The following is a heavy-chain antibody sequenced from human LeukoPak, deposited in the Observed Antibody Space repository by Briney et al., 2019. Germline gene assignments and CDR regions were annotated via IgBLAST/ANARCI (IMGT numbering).Heavy chain of an antibody. V-gene: IGHV4-30-4*01. D-gene: IGHD3-10*01. CDR1: GGSISSGDYY. J-gene: IGHJ5*02. CDR2: IYYSGST. Sequence: PSETLSLTCTVSGGSISSGDYYWSWIRQPPGKGLEWIVYIYYSGSTYYNPSLKSRVTISVDTSKNQFSLKLSSVTAADTAVYYCASKRITMVRGVIIRTNWFDPWGQGTLVTVSS. CDR3: ASKRITMVRGVIIRTNWFDP.